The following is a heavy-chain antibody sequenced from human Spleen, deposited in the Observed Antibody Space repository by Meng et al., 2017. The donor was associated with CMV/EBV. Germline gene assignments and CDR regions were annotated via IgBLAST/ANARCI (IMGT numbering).Heavy chain of an antibody. J-gene: IGHJ6*02. V-gene: IGHV5-51*01. CDR1: GCSFTSYW. Sequence: KVSCKGSGCSFTSYWIGWVRQMPGKGREWMGIIYPGDSDTRYSPSFQGQVTISADKSISTAYLQWSSLKASDTAMYYCARNCAVVSGPYYYYGMDVWGQGTTVTVSS. CDR2: IYPGDSDT. CDR3: ARNCAVVSGPYYYYGMDV. D-gene: IGHD2-15*01.